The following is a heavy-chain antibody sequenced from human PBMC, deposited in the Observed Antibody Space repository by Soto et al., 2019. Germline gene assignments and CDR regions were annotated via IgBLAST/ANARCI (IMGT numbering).Heavy chain of an antibody. J-gene: IGHJ6*02. CDR1: GYTFTSYA. CDR3: ARDREWLVGATTYYYYYGMDV. V-gene: IGHV1-3*01. Sequence: ASVKVSCKASGYTFTSYATHWVRQAPGQRLERMGWINAGNGNTKYSQKFQGRVTITRDTSASTAYMELSSLRSEDTAVYYCARDREWLVGATTYYYYYGMDVWGQGTTVTVSS. D-gene: IGHD1-26*01. CDR2: INAGNGNT.